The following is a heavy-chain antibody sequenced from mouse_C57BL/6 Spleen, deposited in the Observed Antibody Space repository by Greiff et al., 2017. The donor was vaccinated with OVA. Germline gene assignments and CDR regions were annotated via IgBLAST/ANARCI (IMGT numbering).Heavy chain of an antibody. V-gene: IGHV5-4*01. CDR1: GFTFSSYA. CDR3: ARDWERRGFAY. J-gene: IGHJ3*01. D-gene: IGHD4-1*01. Sequence: EVKLVESGGGLVKPGGSLKLSCAASGFTFSSYAMSWVRQTPEKRLEWVATISDGGSYTYYPDNVQGRFTISRDNAKNNLYLQMSHLKSEDTAMYYCARDWERRGFAYWGQGTLVTVSA. CDR2: ISDGGSYT.